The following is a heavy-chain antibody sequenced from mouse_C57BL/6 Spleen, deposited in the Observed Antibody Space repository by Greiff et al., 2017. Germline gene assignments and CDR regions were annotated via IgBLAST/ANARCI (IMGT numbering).Heavy chain of an antibody. V-gene: IGHV1-64*01. CDR1: GYTFTSYW. CDR3: ARRNDYDYAMDY. J-gene: IGHJ4*01. CDR2: IHPNSGST. Sequence: VKLQQPGAELVKPGASVKLSCKASGYTFTSYWMHWVKQRPGQGLEWIGMIHPNSGSTNYNEKFKSKATLTVDKSSSTAYMQLSSLTSEDSAVYYCARRNDYDYAMDYWGQGTSVTVSS. D-gene: IGHD2-4*01.